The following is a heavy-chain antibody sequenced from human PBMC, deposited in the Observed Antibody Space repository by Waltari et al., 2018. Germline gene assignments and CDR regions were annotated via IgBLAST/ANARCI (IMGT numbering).Heavy chain of an antibody. D-gene: IGHD4-17*01. CDR1: GNSITESP. CDR3: ATGGDYDEYALHYFRGLDV. V-gene: IGHV1-24*01. J-gene: IGHJ6*02. Sequence: QVQLVQSEAEVMKPGASVKVSCKVSGNSITESPMHWVRQAPGKGLEWMGRFDPEDGEGTYAQGVLERVTMTEDRSKNPAYMELSSLRLEDTAVYYCATGGDYDEYALHYFRGLDVWGQGTTVIVAS. CDR2: FDPEDGEG.